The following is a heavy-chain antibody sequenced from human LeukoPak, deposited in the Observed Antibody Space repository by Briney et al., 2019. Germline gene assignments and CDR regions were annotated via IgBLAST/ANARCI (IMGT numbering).Heavy chain of an antibody. CDR3: ARNYYDILTGVRN. V-gene: IGHV3-53*01. CDR1: GFTVSSNY. Sequence: GGSLRLSCAASGFTVSSNYMSWVRQAPGKGLEWVSVISSGGSTYYADSVKGRFTISRDNSKNTLYLQMNGLRAEDTAVYYCARNYYDILTGVRNWGQGTLVTVSS. J-gene: IGHJ4*02. D-gene: IGHD3-9*01. CDR2: ISSGGST.